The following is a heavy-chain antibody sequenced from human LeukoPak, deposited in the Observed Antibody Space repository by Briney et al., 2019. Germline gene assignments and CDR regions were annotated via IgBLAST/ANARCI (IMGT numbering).Heavy chain of an antibody. V-gene: IGHV4-59*12. CDR2: IYYSGST. CDR3: ARGQYRRDY. D-gene: IGHD2/OR15-2a*01. Sequence: SETLSLTCTVSGGSISSYYWSWIRQPPGKGLEWIGYIYYSGSTNYNPSLKSRVTISVDTSKNQFSLNLRSVTAADTAVYYCARGQYRRDYWGQGTLVTVSS. J-gene: IGHJ4*02. CDR1: GGSISSYY.